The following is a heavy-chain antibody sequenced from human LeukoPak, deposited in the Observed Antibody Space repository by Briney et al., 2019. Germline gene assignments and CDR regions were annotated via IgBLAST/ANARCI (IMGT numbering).Heavy chain of an antibody. CDR2: ISWNSGSI. CDR3: AKSGRVYYYYYGMDV. Sequence: PGGSLRLSCAASGFTFDDYAMHWVRQAPGKGLEWVSGISWNSGSIGYADSVKGRFTISRDNAKNSLYLQMNSLRAEDTALYYCAKSGRVYYYYYGMDVWGQGTTVAVSS. J-gene: IGHJ6*02. D-gene: IGHD1-26*01. V-gene: IGHV3-9*01. CDR1: GFTFDDYA.